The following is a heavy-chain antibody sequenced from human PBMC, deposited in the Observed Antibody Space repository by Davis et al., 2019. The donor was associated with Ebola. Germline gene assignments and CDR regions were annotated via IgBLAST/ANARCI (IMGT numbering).Heavy chain of an antibody. V-gene: IGHV4-34*01. J-gene: IGHJ5*02. D-gene: IGHD2-15*01. CDR1: GFIFRTYV. Sequence: MPGGSLRLSCETSGFIFRTYVMSWIRQPPGKGLEWIGEINHSGSTNYNPSLKSRVTISVDTSKNQFSLKLSSVTAADTAVYYCARCAGLLISRWFDPWGQGTLVTVSS. CDR3: ARCAGLLISRWFDP. CDR2: INHSGST.